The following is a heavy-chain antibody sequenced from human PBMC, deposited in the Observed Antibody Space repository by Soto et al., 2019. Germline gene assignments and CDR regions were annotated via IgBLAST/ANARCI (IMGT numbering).Heavy chain of an antibody. Sequence: GGSLRLSCAASGFTFSSYAMHWVRQAPGKGLEWVAVISYDGSNKYYADSVKGRFTISRDNSKNTLYLQMNSLRAEDTAVYYCARVLYSSSSGYYYYGMDVWGQGTTVTVSS. CDR2: ISYDGSNK. V-gene: IGHV3-30-3*01. J-gene: IGHJ6*02. CDR1: GFTFSSYA. CDR3: ARVLYSSSSGYYYYGMDV. D-gene: IGHD6-13*01.